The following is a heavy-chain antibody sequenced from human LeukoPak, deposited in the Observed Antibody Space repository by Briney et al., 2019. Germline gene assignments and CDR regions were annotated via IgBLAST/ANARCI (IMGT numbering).Heavy chain of an antibody. D-gene: IGHD3-9*01. Sequence: GGSLRLSCAASGFTFSSYSMNWVRQAPGKGLEWVSSISSSSSYIYYADSVKGRFTISRDNAKNSLYLQMNSLRAEDTAVYYCARGALTGYPIDYWGQGTLVTVSS. CDR1: GFTFSSYS. CDR2: ISSSSSYI. CDR3: ARGALTGYPIDY. V-gene: IGHV3-21*01. J-gene: IGHJ4*02.